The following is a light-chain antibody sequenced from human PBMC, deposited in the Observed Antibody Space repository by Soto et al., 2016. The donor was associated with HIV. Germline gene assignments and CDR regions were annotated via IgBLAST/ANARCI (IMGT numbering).Light chain of an antibody. V-gene: IGKV1-5*03. CDR2: KAS. J-gene: IGKJ2*01. CDR1: QTISSW. Sequence: DIQMTQSPSTLSASVGDRVTITCWASQTISSWLAWYQQKPGKAPKLLIYKASSLESGVPSRFSGSGSGTELTLTISSLQPEDFASYYCQQFNSYPYTFGQGTKLEIK. CDR3: QQFNSYPYT.